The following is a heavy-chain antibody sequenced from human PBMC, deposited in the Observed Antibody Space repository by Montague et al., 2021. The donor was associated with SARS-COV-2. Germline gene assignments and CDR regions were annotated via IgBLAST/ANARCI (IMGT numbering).Heavy chain of an antibody. CDR2: IKEDGSEK. J-gene: IGHJ4*02. CDR3: AREYFDNSGMGHY. D-gene: IGHD3-22*01. Sequence: SLRLSCAASGFTFSSYWMSWVRQAPGKGLEWVANIKEDGSEKKYVGSVKGRFTISRDSAKDSLYLQMSSLRAEDTAVYYCAREYFDNSGMGHYWGQGTLVTVSS. V-gene: IGHV3-7*01. CDR1: GFTFSSYW.